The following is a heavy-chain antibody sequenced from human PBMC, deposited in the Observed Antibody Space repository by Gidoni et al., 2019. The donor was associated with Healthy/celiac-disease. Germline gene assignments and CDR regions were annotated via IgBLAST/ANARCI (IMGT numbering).Heavy chain of an antibody. D-gene: IGHD4-17*01. J-gene: IGHJ5*02. CDR3: ARVVPYGDYSLGRGMNWFDP. CDR2: ISSSSSYT. CDR1: GFTFSDYY. Sequence: QVQLVESGGGLVKPGGSLRLSCAASGFTFSDYYMRWIRQAPGKGLEWVSYISSSSSYTNYADSVKGRFTISRDNAKNSLYLQMNSLRAEDTAVYYCARVVPYGDYSLGRGMNWFDPWGQGTLVTVSS. V-gene: IGHV3-11*06.